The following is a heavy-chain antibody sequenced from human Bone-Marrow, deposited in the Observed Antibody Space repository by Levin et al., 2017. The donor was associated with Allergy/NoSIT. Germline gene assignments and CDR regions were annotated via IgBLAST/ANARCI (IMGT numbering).Heavy chain of an antibody. CDR2: IKQDGSAI. J-gene: IGHJ4*02. CDR3: VSWPDFDY. CDR1: GFTFSDYE. Sequence: GESLKISCVASGFTFSDYEMNWVRQAPGKGLEWVANIKQDGSAIYSMDSVKGRFTISRDNARNSFYLQINSLRVEDTAVYFCVSWPDFDYWGQGTLVTVSS. V-gene: IGHV3-7*01.